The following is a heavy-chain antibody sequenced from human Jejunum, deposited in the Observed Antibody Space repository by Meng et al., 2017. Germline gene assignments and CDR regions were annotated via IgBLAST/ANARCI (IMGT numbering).Heavy chain of an antibody. CDR2: ISYSGSV. CDR1: GASISDHY. D-gene: IGHD3-3*01. CDR3: ARALDGFWSGYYYTP. J-gene: IGHJ5*02. Sequence: GSLRLSCSVSGASISDHYWSWIRKSPGKGLEWIGYISYSGSVTYNPSLKSRVTISADASKNQVSLKLSSVTAADTAVYHCARALDGFWSGYYYTPWGQGNQVNVAS. V-gene: IGHV4-59*11.